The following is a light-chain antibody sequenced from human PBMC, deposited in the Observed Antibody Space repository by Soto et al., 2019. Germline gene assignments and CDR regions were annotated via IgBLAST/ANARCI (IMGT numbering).Light chain of an antibody. J-gene: IGLJ2*01. Sequence: QSALTQPASVSGSPGQSITISCSGTSSDVEGYNLVSWYQKNPGQAPKLVIYEGNKRPSGVSDRFSGSKSGNTAYLTISGLQAEDEADYYCSSYAGGVVFGGGTKLTVL. CDR1: SSDVEGYNL. CDR2: EGN. V-gene: IGLV2-23*01. CDR3: SSYAGGVV.